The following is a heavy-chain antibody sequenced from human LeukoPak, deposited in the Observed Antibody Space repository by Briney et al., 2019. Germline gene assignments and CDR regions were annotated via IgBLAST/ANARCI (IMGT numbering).Heavy chain of an antibody. CDR3: ARDLNHFYYGSGSYQEYFQH. D-gene: IGHD3-10*01. Sequence: SSETLSLTCTVSGGSISSSSYYWGWIRQPPGKGLEWIGSIYYSGSTYYNPSLKSRVTISVDTSKNQFSLKLSSVTAADTAVYYCARDLNHFYYGSGSYQEYFQHWGQGTLVTVSS. CDR2: IYYSGST. V-gene: IGHV4-39*07. J-gene: IGHJ1*01. CDR1: GGSISSSSYY.